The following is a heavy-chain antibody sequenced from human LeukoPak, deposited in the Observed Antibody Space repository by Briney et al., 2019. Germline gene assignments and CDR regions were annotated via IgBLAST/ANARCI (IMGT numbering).Heavy chain of an antibody. Sequence: PGRSLRLSCAASGFTFSAYVMHWVRQAPGKGLECVAVISNDGNEKYYADSVKGRFSISRDNSKNTLYLQMSSLRTEDTAVYYCARDGGYTGGWTYGAGDYWGQGTLVTASS. CDR3: ARDGGYTGGWTYGAGDY. J-gene: IGHJ4*01. D-gene: IGHD2-8*02. CDR1: GFTFSAYV. CDR2: ISNDGNEK. V-gene: IGHV3-30*04.